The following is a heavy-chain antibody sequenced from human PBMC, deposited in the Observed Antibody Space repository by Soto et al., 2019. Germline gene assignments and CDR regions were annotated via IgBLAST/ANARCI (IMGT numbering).Heavy chain of an antibody. J-gene: IGHJ4*02. CDR2: IHNDGSST. CDR3: ARQYDYGLDD. V-gene: IGHV3-74*01. D-gene: IGHD3-10*01. CDR1: GLTFSNYW. Sequence: GGSLRLSCAASGLTFSNYWMHWVRQAPGKGLVWVSRIHNDGSSTTYADSVKGRFTVSRDNAKNTLSLQMNSLRAEDTAVYYCARQYDYGLDDWGQGTLVTVSS.